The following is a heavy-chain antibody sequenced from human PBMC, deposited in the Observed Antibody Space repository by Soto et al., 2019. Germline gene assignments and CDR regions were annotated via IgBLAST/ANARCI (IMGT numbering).Heavy chain of an antibody. CDR2: ISYDGSNK. CDR3: ARAWYYDILTGYSDFDY. J-gene: IGHJ4*02. D-gene: IGHD3-9*01. V-gene: IGHV3-30-3*01. Sequence: GGSLRLSCAASGFTFSSYAMHWVRQAPGKGLEWVAVISYDGSNKYYADSVKGRFTISRDNSKNTLYLQMNSLRAEDTAVYYCARAWYYDILTGYSDFDYWGQGTLVTVSS. CDR1: GFTFSSYA.